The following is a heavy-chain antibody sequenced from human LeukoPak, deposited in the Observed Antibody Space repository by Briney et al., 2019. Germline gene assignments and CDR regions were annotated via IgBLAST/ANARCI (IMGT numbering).Heavy chain of an antibody. D-gene: IGHD3-16*01. CDR1: GFSFSKSL. V-gene: IGHV3-7*01. CDR2: MNEDGSEK. Sequence: GSLILSCAASGFSFSKSLLSWVRQAPGKGLEWGANMNEDGSEKDYVDSVKGRFTISRDNARESLYLQMSSLRAEDTAVYYCATYTHWVAGDVWGQGTTVTVSS. CDR3: ATYTHWVAGDV. J-gene: IGHJ6*02.